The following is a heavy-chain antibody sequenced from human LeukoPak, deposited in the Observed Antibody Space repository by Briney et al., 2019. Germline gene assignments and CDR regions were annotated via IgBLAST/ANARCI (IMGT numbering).Heavy chain of an antibody. CDR1: GYTFTGYY. J-gene: IGHJ4*02. Sequence: ASVKVSCKASGYTFTGYYMHWVRQAPGRGLEWMGRINPNSGGTNYAQKFQGRVTMTRDTSISTAYMELSRLRSDDTAVYYCATKASYDSSCYYYVSLDYWGQGTLVTVSS. D-gene: IGHD3-22*01. CDR2: INPNSGGT. V-gene: IGHV1-2*06. CDR3: ATKASYDSSCYYYVSLDY.